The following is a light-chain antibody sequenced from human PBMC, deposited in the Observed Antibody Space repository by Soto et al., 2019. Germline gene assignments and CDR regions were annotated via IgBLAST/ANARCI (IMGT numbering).Light chain of an antibody. V-gene: IGKV1-39*01. CDR1: QSIATF. CDR3: QQSYNTPYT. Sequence: DIQMTQSPSSLSASVGDRVTITCRASQSIATFLNWYQQEPGKAPKLLIFAASSVQNGVPSTFGGSGSGTDFTLTISSLQPEDFATYYCQQSYNTPYTFGQGTKVDIK. CDR2: AAS. J-gene: IGKJ2*01.